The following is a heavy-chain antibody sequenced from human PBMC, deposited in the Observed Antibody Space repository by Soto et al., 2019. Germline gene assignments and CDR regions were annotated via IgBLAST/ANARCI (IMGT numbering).Heavy chain of an antibody. Sequence: GGSLRLSCAASGFTFSSYAMSWVRQAPGKGLEWVSAISGSGGSTYYADSVKGRFTISRDNSKNTLYLQMNSLRAEDTAVYYCAKPPKKTVTGFRYYAPPPTDWGQGTLVTVSS. J-gene: IGHJ4*02. CDR3: AKPPKKTVTGFRYYAPPPTD. D-gene: IGHD4-17*01. CDR1: GFTFSSYA. V-gene: IGHV3-23*01. CDR2: ISGSGGST.